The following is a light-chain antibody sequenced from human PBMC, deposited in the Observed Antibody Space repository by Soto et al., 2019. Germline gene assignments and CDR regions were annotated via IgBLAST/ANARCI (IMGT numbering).Light chain of an antibody. CDR1: SSDVGGYNY. CDR3: SSYAGSNNF. Sequence: QSALTQPPSASGSPGQSVTISCTGTSSDVGGYNYVSWYQQHPGKAPKLLIYEVTKRPSGVPDRFSGSKSGNTASLTVSGRQADDEADYYCSSYAGSNNFFGGGTQLTVL. CDR2: EVT. V-gene: IGLV2-8*01. J-gene: IGLJ2*01.